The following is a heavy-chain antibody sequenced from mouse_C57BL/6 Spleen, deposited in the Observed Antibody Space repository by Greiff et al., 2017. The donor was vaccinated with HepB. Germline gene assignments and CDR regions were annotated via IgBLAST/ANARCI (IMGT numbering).Heavy chain of an antibody. Sequence: QVQLQQPGAELVRPGSSVKLSCKASGYTFTSYWMDWVKQRPGQGLEWIGHIYPSDSETHYNQKFKDKATLTVDKSSSTAYMQLSSLTSEDSAVYYCARSYQADYWGQGTSVTVSS. CDR1: GYTFTSYW. D-gene: IGHD1-1*01. J-gene: IGHJ4*01. CDR2: IYPSDSET. V-gene: IGHV1-61*01. CDR3: ARSYQADY.